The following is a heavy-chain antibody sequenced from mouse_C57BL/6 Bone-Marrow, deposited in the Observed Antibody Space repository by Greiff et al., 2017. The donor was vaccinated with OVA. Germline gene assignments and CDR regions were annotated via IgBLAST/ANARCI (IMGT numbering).Heavy chain of an antibody. J-gene: IGHJ1*03. CDR3: ARDLNWDVWYFDV. Sequence: EVKLVESGGGLVKPGGSLKLSCAASGFTFSDYGMHWVRQAPEKGLEWVAYISSGSSTIYYADTVKGRFTISRDNDKKNLFLQMTSLRSEDTAMYYCARDLNWDVWYFDVWGTGTTVTVSS. V-gene: IGHV5-17*01. D-gene: IGHD4-1*01. CDR1: GFTFSDYG. CDR2: ISSGSSTI.